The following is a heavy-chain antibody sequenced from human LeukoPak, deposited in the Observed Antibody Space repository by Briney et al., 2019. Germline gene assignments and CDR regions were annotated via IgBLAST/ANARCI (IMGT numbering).Heavy chain of an antibody. CDR1: GYTFTSYG. Sequence: ASVKLSCTSSGYTFTSYGISWVREAPGQGPEWMGWISAYNGNTNYAQKLQSRVTMTTDTSTSTAYMELRSLRSDDTAVYYCARGAVHGSSYYYYYGMDVWGQRTTVTVSS. CDR3: ARGAVHGSSYYYYYGMDV. J-gene: IGHJ6*02. D-gene: IGHD6-6*01. CDR2: ISAYNGNT. V-gene: IGHV1-18*01.